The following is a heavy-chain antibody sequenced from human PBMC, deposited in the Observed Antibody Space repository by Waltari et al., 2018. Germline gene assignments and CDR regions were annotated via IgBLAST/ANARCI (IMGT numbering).Heavy chain of an antibody. CDR3: ARDSGGEQQLVQDGEIYYYYGMDV. J-gene: IGHJ6*02. V-gene: IGHV4-59*01. Sequence: QVQLQESGPGLVKPSETLSLTCTVSGGSISSYYWSWIRQPPGKGLEWIGYIYYSGSTNYNPSLKSRVTISVDTSKNQFSLKLSSVTAADTAVYYCARDSGGEQQLVQDGEIYYYYGMDVWGQGTTVTVSS. CDR1: GGSISSYY. D-gene: IGHD6-13*01. CDR2: IYYSGST.